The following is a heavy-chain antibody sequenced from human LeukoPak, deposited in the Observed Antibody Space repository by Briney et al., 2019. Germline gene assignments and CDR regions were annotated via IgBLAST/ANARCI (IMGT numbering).Heavy chain of an antibody. V-gene: IGHV3-23*01. J-gene: IGHJ5*02. CDR2: ISGSGGST. D-gene: IGHD1-7*01. CDR1: GFTVSSNY. CDR3: AKENWNYGNWFDP. Sequence: PGGSLRLSCAASGFTVSSNYMSWVRQAPGKGLEWVSAISGSGGSTYYADSVKGRFTISRDNSKNTLYLQMNSLRAEDTAVYYCAKENWNYGNWFDPWGQGTLVTVSS.